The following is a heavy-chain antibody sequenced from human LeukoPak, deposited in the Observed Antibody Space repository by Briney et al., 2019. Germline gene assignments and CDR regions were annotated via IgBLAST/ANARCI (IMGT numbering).Heavy chain of an antibody. V-gene: IGHV3-23*01. CDR3: AKDASRRPSDY. J-gene: IGHJ4*02. Sequence: GGSLRLSCAASGFTFSSYPMTWFRQAPGKGLEWVSFISDSGGSTYYAESVKGRFTISRDNSKNTLYLQISSLRAEDTAIYYCAKDASRRPSDYWGPGTLVTVSS. CDR1: GFTFSSYP. D-gene: IGHD2-2*01. CDR2: ISDSGGST.